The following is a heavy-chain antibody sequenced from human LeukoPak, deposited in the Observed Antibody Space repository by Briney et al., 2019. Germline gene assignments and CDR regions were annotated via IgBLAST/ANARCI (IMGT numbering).Heavy chain of an antibody. J-gene: IGHJ3*02. CDR2: ISSSSSYI. D-gene: IGHD2-2*01. CDR1: GFTFSSYA. CDR3: ARGQLLDAFDI. V-gene: IGHV3-21*01. Sequence: PGGSLRLSCAASGFTFSSYAMSWVRQAPGKGLEWVSSISSSSSYIYYADSVKGRFTISRDNAKNSLYLQMDSLRAEDTAVYYCARGQLLDAFDIWGQGTMVTVSS.